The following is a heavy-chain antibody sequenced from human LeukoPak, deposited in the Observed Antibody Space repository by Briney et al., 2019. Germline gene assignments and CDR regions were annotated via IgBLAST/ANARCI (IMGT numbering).Heavy chain of an antibody. CDR2: ISAYNGNT. CDR3: ARDDGYSYGYVVWARD. D-gene: IGHD5-18*01. J-gene: IGHJ4*02. CDR1: GYTFTSYG. Sequence: ASVKVSCKASGYTFTSYGISWVRQAPGQGLEWMGWISAYNGNTNYAQKLQGRVTMTTDTSTSTAYMELRCLRSDDTAVYYCARDDGYSYGYVVWARDWGQGTLVAVSS. V-gene: IGHV1-18*01.